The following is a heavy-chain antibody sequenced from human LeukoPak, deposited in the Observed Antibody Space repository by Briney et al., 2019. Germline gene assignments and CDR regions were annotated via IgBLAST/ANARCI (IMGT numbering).Heavy chain of an antibody. CDR3: ARGYDSSGYYSYYFDY. Sequence: ASVKVSCKASGYTFTSYYMHWVRQAPRQGLEWMGIINPSGGSTSYAQKFQGRVTMTRDTSTSTVYMELSSLRSEDTAVYYCARGYDSSGYYSYYFDYWGQGTLVTVSS. CDR2: INPSGGST. D-gene: IGHD3-22*01. V-gene: IGHV1-46*03. CDR1: GYTFTSYY. J-gene: IGHJ4*02.